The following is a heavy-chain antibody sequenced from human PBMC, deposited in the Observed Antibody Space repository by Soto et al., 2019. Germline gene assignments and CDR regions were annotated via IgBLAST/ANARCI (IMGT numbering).Heavy chain of an antibody. CDR2: ISSSSSYI. CDR3: ASIGAIAAAGTSEYYYGMDV. CDR1: GFTFSSYS. V-gene: IGHV3-21*04. J-gene: IGHJ6*02. Sequence: GGSLRLSCAASGFTFSSYSMNWVRQAPGKGLEWVSSISSSSSYIYYADSVKGRFTISRDNAKNSLYLQMNSLKASDTAMYYCASIGAIAAAGTSEYYYGMDVWGQGTTVTVSS. D-gene: IGHD6-13*01.